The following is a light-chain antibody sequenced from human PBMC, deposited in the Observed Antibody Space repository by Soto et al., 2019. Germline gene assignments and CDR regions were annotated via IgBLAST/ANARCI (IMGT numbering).Light chain of an antibody. CDR1: HVISSW. CDR3: QQTNTFPPT. Sequence: DIQMTHSPSSVSASVGDRVTITCRASHVISSWLAWYQQKPGKAPKLLIYATSTLQIGVPSRFSGVGSGTDFTLTISSLQPKDFATYYCQQTNTFPPTLGPGTKVDIK. J-gene: IGKJ3*01. V-gene: IGKV1-12*01. CDR2: ATS.